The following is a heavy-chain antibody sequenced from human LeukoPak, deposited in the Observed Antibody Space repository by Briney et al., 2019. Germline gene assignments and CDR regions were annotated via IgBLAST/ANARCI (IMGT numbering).Heavy chain of an antibody. CDR1: EFTFSSYW. Sequence: PGGSLRLSCAASEFTFSSYWMHWVRQAPGKGLVWVSRINTDGSRTNYADSVKGRFTISRDNAKNTLYLQMNSLRAEDTAVYYCARGGGSGSYYKRELDYWGQGTLVTVSS. D-gene: IGHD3-10*01. J-gene: IGHJ4*02. CDR2: INTDGSRT. V-gene: IGHV3-74*01. CDR3: ARGGGSGSYYKRELDY.